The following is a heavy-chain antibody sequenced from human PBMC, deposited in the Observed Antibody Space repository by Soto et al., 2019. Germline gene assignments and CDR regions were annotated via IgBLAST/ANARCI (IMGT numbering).Heavy chain of an antibody. CDR2: ISAYNGNT. D-gene: IGHD2-2*02. V-gene: IGHV1-18*04. J-gene: IGHJ6*02. Sequence: GASVKVSCKASGYTFTSYGISWVRRAPGQGLEWMGWISAYNGNTNYAQKLQGRVTMTTDTSTSTAYMELRSLRSDDTAVYYCARDRCSSTSCYRRHYYYGMDVWGQGTTVTVSS. CDR1: GYTFTSYG. CDR3: ARDRCSSTSCYRRHYYYGMDV.